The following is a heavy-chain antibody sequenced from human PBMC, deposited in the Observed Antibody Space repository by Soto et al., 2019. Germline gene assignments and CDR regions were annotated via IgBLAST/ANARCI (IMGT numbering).Heavy chain of an antibody. CDR1: GFTFSDSW. V-gene: IGHV3-7*01. CDR3: VRGGSNYAS. CDR2: IKPDESEK. Sequence: ESGGGLVQPGGSLRLSCTASGFTFSDSWMTWVRQAPGKGLEWVARIKPDESEKKYADSVKGRFSNSRDNAKNSMYLQMDSLRGEDTAVYYCVRGGSNYASWGQGTLVTVSS. D-gene: IGHD4-4*01. J-gene: IGHJ5*02.